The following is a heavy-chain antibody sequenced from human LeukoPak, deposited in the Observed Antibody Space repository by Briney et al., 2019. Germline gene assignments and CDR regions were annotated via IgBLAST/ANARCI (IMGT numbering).Heavy chain of an antibody. CDR2: ISAYNGST. D-gene: IGHD6-19*01. J-gene: IGHJ4*02. CDR3: ARVNGIAVAGTGFDY. Sequence: ASVKVSCKASGYTFTSYGISWVRQAPGQGLEWMGWISAYNGSTNYAQKLQGRVTMTTDTSTSTAYMELRSLRSDDTAVYYCARVNGIAVAGTGFDYWGQGTLVTVSS. V-gene: IGHV1-18*01. CDR1: GYTFTSYG.